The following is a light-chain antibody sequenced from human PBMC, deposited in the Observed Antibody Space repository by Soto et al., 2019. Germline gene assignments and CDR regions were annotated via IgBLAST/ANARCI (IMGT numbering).Light chain of an antibody. J-gene: IGKJ4*01. Sequence: EIVMTQSLVTLSASPGERATLSCRAGQCISSNLAWYQRKPGQAPRLLIYGASARATGIPDRFSGSGSGTEFTLTISSLQSEDFAVYFCQQYDKWPLTFGGGTKVDIK. V-gene: IGKV3-15*01. CDR2: GAS. CDR1: QCISSN. CDR3: QQYDKWPLT.